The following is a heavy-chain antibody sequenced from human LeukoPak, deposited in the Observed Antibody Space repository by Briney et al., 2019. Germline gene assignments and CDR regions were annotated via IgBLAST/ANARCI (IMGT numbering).Heavy chain of an antibody. CDR2: INSDGSTT. CDR1: GFTFSSYW. CDR3: ARDGRRGVIVH. J-gene: IGHJ4*02. V-gene: IGHV3-74*01. D-gene: IGHD3-10*01. Sequence: GGSLRLSCAASGFTFSSYWMHWVRQAPGKGLVWVSRINSDGSTTSYADSVKGRFTISRDNAKNTLYLQMNSLRAEDTAVYYCARDGRRGVIVHWGQGTLVTVSS.